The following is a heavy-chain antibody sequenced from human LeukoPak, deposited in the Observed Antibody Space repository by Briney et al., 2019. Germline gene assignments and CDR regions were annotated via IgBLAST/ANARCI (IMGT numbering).Heavy chain of an antibody. CDR3: AVNEYGSGSFLRDY. Sequence: SETLSPTCTVSGGSISSRNNYWGWIRQPPGKGLEWIGSIYYSGSTYYNPSLKSRVTISVDTSKNQFSLKVNSVTAADTAVYYCAVNEYGSGSFLRDYWGQGTLVTVSS. D-gene: IGHD3-10*01. J-gene: IGHJ4*02. CDR1: GGSISSRNNY. V-gene: IGHV4-39*01. CDR2: IYYSGST.